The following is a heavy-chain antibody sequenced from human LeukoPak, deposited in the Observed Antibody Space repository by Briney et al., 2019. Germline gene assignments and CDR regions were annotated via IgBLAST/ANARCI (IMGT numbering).Heavy chain of an antibody. J-gene: IGHJ4*02. CDR3: AREVGDFWSGYYLGY. CDR1: GYTFTSYG. D-gene: IGHD3-3*01. V-gene: IGHV1-18*01. Sequence: ASVKVSCKASGYTFTSYGISWVRQAPGRGLEWMGWISAYNGNTNYAQKLQGRVTMTTDTSTSTAYMELRSLRSDDTAVYYCAREVGDFWSGYYLGYWGQGTLVTVSS. CDR2: ISAYNGNT.